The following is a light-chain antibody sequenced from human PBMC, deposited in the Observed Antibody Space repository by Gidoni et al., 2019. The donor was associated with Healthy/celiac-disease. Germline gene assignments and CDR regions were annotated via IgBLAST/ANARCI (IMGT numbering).Light chain of an antibody. CDR1: SSDVGGYNY. V-gene: IGLV2-14*03. CDR3: SSSTSSSTS. CDR2: DVS. J-gene: IGLJ1*01. Sequence: QSALTQPASVSGSPGQSITISCTGTSSDVGGYNYVSWYQQHPGKAPKLMIYDVSNRPSGVSNRFSGSKSGNTASLTISGLQAEDEADYYCSSSTSSSTSFGTGTKFTVL.